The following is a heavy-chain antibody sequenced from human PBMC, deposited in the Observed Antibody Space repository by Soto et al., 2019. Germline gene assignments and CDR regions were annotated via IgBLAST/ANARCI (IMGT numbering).Heavy chain of an antibody. J-gene: IGHJ4*02. V-gene: IGHV3-9*01. CDR2: ISWNHVTT. D-gene: IGHD6-19*01. CDR3: AKGSEWLVTWDFDY. CDR1: GFRFDDYA. Sequence: EVQLVESGGGLVQSGRSLRLSCAASGFRFDDYAMHWVRQAPGKGLEWLSGISWNHVTTGYADSVKGRFTISRDNAKNSLLLQMNSLRAEDTAMYYCAKGSEWLVTWDFDYWGQGTLVTVSS.